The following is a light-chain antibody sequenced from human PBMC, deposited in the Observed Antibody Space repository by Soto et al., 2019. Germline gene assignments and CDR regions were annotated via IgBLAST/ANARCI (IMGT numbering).Light chain of an antibody. CDR2: AAS. V-gene: IGKV1-39*01. Sequence: DIQMTQSPSSLSASVGDRVTITCRASQSISSYLNWYQQRPGKAPNLLIFAASSLQSGDPSRFSGSGYGTDFTLTISSLQPEDFATYFCQQSYNPPPLTFGGGTKVEIK. CDR1: QSISSY. J-gene: IGKJ4*01. CDR3: QQSYNPPPLT.